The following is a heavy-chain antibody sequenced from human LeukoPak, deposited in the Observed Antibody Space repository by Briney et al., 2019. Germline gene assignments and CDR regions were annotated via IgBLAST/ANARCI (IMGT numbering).Heavy chain of an antibody. D-gene: IGHD4-11*01. J-gene: IGHJ2*01. V-gene: IGHV3-21*04. CDR3: AKADYYWYFEL. Sequence: PGGSLRLSCAASGFTFSSYSMNWVRQAPGKGLEWVSSISSSSSYIYYADSVKGRFTISRDNSKNTLLLQMNSLRAEDTAVYHCAKADYYWYFELWGRGTLVTVSS. CDR1: GFTFSSYS. CDR2: ISSSSSYI.